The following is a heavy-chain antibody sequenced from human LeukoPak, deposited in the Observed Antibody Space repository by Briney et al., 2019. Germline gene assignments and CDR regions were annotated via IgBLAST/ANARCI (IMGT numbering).Heavy chain of an antibody. D-gene: IGHD3-10*01. CDR2: FDPEDGET. Sequence: ASVTVSCKVSGYTLTELSMHWVRQAPGKGLEGMGGFDPEDGETIYAQKFQGRVTMTEDTSTDTAYMELSSLRSEDTAVYYCATDGDYGSGSQRHLNWGQGTLVTVSS. CDR1: GYTLTELS. CDR3: ATDGDYGSGSQRHLN. V-gene: IGHV1-24*01. J-gene: IGHJ4*02.